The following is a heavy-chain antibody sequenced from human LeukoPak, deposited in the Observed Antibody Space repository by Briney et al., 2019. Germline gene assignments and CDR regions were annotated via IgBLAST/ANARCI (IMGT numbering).Heavy chain of an antibody. Sequence: GSLRLSCAASGFTFSDYYMSWLRQAPGKGLEWVPYISRSNGDTKFADSVKGRFTISRDNAKNSLILQMNNLRAEDTAMYYCARGLITVSGLRGDAFDIWGQGTMVTVSS. CDR3: ARGLITVSGLRGDAFDI. V-gene: IGHV3-11*06. D-gene: IGHD3-10*02. J-gene: IGHJ3*02. CDR2: ISRSNGDT. CDR1: GFTFSDYY.